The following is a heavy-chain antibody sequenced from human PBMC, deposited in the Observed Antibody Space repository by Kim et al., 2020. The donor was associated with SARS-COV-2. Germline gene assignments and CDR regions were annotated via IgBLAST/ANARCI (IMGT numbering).Heavy chain of an antibody. D-gene: IGHD3-22*01. CDR3: ARHYYDSSGYYFFDY. Sequence: PSPKRRITIAVDTSKNQFALKLSSVTAADTAVYYCARHYYDSSGYYFFDYWGQGTLVTVSS. V-gene: IGHV4-39*01. J-gene: IGHJ4*02.